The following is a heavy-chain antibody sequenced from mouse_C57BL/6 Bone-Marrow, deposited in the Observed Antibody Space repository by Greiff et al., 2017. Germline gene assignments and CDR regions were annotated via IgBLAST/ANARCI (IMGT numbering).Heavy chain of an antibody. D-gene: IGHD2-3*01. V-gene: IGHV3-6*01. CDR2: IRYDGGN. J-gene: IGHJ2*01. CDR3: ARRLRWLLLFDY. Sequence: EVQLQESGPGLVKPSPSLSLSCSVTGYSITSGYYWNLNRQFPGNKLEWMGYIRYDGGNNYNPSLQNRISITRDTSKNQCCLKLNSVTTEDTATYYCARRLRWLLLFDYWGQGTTLTVSS. CDR1: GYSITSGYY.